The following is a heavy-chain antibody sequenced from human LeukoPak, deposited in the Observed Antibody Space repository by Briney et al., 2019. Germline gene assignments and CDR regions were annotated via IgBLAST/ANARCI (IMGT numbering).Heavy chain of an antibody. CDR2: ISGSGGST. Sequence: AGGSLRLSCAASGFAFSSYAMSWVRQAPGKGLEWVSAISGSGGSTYYADSVKGRFTISRDNSKNTLYLQMNSLRAEDTAVYYCAKAGNRGQYYFDYWGLGTLVTVSS. J-gene: IGHJ4*02. V-gene: IGHV3-23*01. D-gene: IGHD7-27*01. CDR1: GFAFSSYA. CDR3: AKAGNRGQYYFDY.